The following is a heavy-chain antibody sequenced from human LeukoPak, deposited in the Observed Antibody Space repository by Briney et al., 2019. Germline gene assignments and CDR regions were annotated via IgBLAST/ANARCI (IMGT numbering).Heavy chain of an antibody. J-gene: IGHJ6*03. CDR3: ARAHSPYYYYYMDV. Sequence: TSETLSLTCTVSGYSISSGYYWGWIRQPPGKGLEWIGSIYHSGSTYYNPSLKSRVTISVDTSKNQLSLKLSSVTAADTAVYYCARAHSPYYYYYMDVWGKGTTVTVSS. CDR1: GYSISSGYY. V-gene: IGHV4-38-2*02. D-gene: IGHD4-11*01. CDR2: IYHSGST.